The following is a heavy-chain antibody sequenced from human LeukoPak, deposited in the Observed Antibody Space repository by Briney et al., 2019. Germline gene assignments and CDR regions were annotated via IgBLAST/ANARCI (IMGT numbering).Heavy chain of an antibody. J-gene: IGHJ5*02. CDR2: IYYSGST. D-gene: IGHD7-27*01. V-gene: IGHV4-31*03. CDR1: GGSISSGGYY. CDR3: ARHYSITGGRLSGYWLDP. Sequence: SETLSLTCTVSGGSISSGGYYWSWIRQHPGKGLEWIGYIYYSGSTYYNPSLKSRATMSVDTSKNQVSLKLSSVTAADTAVYYCARHYSITGGRLSGYWLDPWGQGTLVTVSS.